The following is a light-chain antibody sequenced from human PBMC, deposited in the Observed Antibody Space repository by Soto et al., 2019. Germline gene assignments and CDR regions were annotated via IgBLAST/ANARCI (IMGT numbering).Light chain of an antibody. J-gene: IGKJ2*01. Sequence: DIQLTQSPSSLSASVGDRVTITCRASQSMSDSLNWYQQKSGKAPKLLIYSASSLESGVPSRFSGSGSGTDFTLTISSRQPDDFGTYFCQQSYSNSYTFGQGTTLEIK. CDR1: QSMSDS. V-gene: IGKV1-39*01. CDR2: SAS. CDR3: QQSYSNSYT.